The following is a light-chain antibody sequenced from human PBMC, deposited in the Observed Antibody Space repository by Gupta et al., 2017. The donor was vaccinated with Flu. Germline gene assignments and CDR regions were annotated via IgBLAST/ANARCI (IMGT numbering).Light chain of an antibody. Sequence: DIVMTQSPASLAVSLGERATINCKSSQSFLYSSNNKNYLAWYQQKPGQPPKLLIYWASTRESGVPDRFSGSGSGTDFTLTISSLQAEDVAVYYCQQYYSTPLTFGGGTKVEIK. J-gene: IGKJ4*01. CDR1: QSFLYSSNNKNY. CDR3: QQYYSTPLT. CDR2: WAS. V-gene: IGKV4-1*01.